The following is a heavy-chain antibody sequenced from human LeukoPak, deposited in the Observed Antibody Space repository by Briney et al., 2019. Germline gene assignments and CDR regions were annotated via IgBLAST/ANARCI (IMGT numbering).Heavy chain of an antibody. CDR1: GDSISTSIYF. CDR2: IFYGGST. J-gene: IGHJ4*02. V-gene: IGHV4-39*01. Sequence: PSETLSLTCTGSGDSISTSIYFWGWLRPPPGKGVEVVGIIFYGGSTYYNPSLKGRVTMSVDTSKNHFSLKLTSVTATDTALYYCARHRSPSRYSYASGGFYYTDYWGQGTLVTVSS. D-gene: IGHD3-22*01. CDR3: ARHRSPSRYSYASGGFYYTDY.